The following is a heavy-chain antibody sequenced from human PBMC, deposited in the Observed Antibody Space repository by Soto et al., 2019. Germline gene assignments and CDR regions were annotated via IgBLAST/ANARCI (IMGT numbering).Heavy chain of an antibody. CDR2: ISSNSRHI. J-gene: IGHJ4*02. CDR1: GFTFDGYA. D-gene: IGHD5-12*01. V-gene: IGHV3-9*01. CDR3: AREGSGYERGFDD. Sequence: EVQLVESGGGLVQPGRSLRLSCAASGFTFDGYAMHWVRQAPGKGLEWVSGISSNSRHIGYGDTVQGRFTISRGNAKNSLFLQMNSLTPEDTALYYCAREGSGYERGFDDWGQGTLVTVSS.